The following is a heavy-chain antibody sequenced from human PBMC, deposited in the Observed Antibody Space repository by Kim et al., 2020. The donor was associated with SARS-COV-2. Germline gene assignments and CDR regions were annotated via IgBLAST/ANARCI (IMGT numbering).Heavy chain of an antibody. V-gene: IGHV3-23*01. Sequence: VRGRFTISRENSKNTLYLQMNSLRAEDTAIYYCAKAAYCTTTSCYTFFDFWGQGTLVTVSS. J-gene: IGHJ4*02. D-gene: IGHD2-2*02. CDR3: AKAAYCTTTSCYTFFDF.